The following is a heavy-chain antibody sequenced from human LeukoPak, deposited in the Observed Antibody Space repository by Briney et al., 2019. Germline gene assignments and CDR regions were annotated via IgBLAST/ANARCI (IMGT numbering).Heavy chain of an antibody. CDR3: ARGYDPIDY. CDR2: IYYSGST. J-gene: IGHJ4*02. D-gene: IGHD5-12*01. CDR1: GGSMTGYY. Sequence: SETLSLTCTVSGGSMTGYYWAWIRQPPGKGLEWIGCIYYSGSTYYNPSLKSRVTISVDTSKNQFSLRLTSVTAADTAVYYCARGYDPIDYWGQGTLVTVSS. V-gene: IGHV4-59*08.